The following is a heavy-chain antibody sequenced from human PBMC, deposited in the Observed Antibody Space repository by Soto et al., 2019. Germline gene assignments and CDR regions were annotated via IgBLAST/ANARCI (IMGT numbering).Heavy chain of an antibody. Sequence: EVQLVESGGGLVQPGGSLRLSCEASGFTFRNYDMPWVRQGTGTGLEGVAGISAAGDPDYADSVEGRFTISRENAQNSFFLQMNSLRVGDTAVYYCARTDRDFYGLDVWGQGTTVIVSS. CDR1: GFTFRNYD. V-gene: IGHV3-13*05. J-gene: IGHJ6*02. CDR2: ISAAGDP. CDR3: ARTDRDFYGLDV.